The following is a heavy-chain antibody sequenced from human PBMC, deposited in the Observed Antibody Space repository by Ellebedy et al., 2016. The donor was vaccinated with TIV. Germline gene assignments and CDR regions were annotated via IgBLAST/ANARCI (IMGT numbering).Heavy chain of an antibody. CDR1: GGHISHW. V-gene: IGHV4-4*02. Sequence: MPSETLSLTCGVSGGHISHWWSWVRQPPGKGLEWIGEFHHDGSTNYNPSLKSRVTISVDRSENQFSLRVTSVTAADTALYYCAKHHPLSSTFDVWGLGTMITVSS. D-gene: IGHD1-7*01. CDR2: FHHDGST. J-gene: IGHJ3*01. CDR3: AKHHPLSSTFDV.